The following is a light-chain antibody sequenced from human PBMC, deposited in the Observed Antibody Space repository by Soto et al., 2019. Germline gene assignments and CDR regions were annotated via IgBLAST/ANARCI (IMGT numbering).Light chain of an antibody. CDR2: LGS. J-gene: IGKJ5*01. V-gene: IGKV2-28*01. CDR3: MHALEVPVT. CDR1: RSLLHSDGYNY. Sequence: DIVMTQSPLSLPVTPGEPASISCRSTRSLLHSDGYNYLDWYLQKAGQSPRLLIYLGSNRASGVXDXXSCSGSGTDFTLKISRVEAEDVGVYYCMHALEVPVTFGQGTRLEI.